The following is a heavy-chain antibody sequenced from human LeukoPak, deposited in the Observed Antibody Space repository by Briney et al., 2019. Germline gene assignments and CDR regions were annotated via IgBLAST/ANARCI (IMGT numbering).Heavy chain of an antibody. CDR1: GYTFTGYY. D-gene: IGHD2-2*01. CDR2: INPNSGGT. V-gene: IGHV1-2*02. Sequence: ASVKVSCKASGYTFTGYYMHWVRQAPGQGLEWMGWINPNSGGTNYAQKFQGRVTMTRDTSISTAYMELSRLRSDDTAVYYCAGEFSKTSCYPANWGQGPWSPSPQ. CDR3: AGEFSKTSCYPAN. J-gene: IGHJ1*01.